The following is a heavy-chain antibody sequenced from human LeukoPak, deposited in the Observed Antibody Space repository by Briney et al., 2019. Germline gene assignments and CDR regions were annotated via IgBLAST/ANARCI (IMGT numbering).Heavy chain of an antibody. CDR3: ARGSGKITIFGVPY. CDR1: GGSFSGYY. J-gene: IGHJ4*02. CDR2: ISSGSSTI. D-gene: IGHD3-3*01. V-gene: IGHV3-11*04. Sequence: RPSETLSLTCAVYGGSFSGYYWSWIRQPPGKGLEWVSSISSGSSTIYYADSVKGRFTISRDNAKNSLYLQMTSLRAEDTAVYYCARGSGKITIFGVPYWGQGTLVTVSS.